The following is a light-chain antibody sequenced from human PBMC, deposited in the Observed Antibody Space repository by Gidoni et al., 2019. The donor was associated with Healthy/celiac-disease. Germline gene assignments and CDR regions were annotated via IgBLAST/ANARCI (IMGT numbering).Light chain of an antibody. CDR1: SSDVGGYNY. V-gene: IGLV2-14*01. Sequence: QSALTQPASVSGSPGQSITISCTGTSSDVGGYNYVSWYQQHPGKAPKLMIYEVSHRPSGVSNRFSGSKSGNTASLAISGLQAEDEGDYYCSSYTTRSTLVIFGGGTKLTVL. CDR2: EVS. J-gene: IGLJ2*01. CDR3: SSYTTRSTLVI.